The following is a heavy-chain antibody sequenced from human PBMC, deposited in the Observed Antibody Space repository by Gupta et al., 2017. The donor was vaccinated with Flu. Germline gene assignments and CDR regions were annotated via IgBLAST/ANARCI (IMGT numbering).Heavy chain of an antibody. Sequence: VRQAPGQGLEWMGWISAYNGNTNYAQKLQGRVTMTTDTSTSTAYMELRSLRSDDTAMYYCARVSTYSSSWYPDYYYGMDVWGQGTTVTVSS. V-gene: IGHV1-18*01. J-gene: IGHJ6*02. CDR2: ISAYNGNT. D-gene: IGHD6-13*01. CDR3: ARVSTYSSSWYPDYYYGMDV.